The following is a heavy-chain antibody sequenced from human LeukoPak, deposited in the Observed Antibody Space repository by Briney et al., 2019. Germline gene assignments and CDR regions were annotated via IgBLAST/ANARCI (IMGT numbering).Heavy chain of an antibody. D-gene: IGHD3-22*01. CDR1: GYTFTSYG. V-gene: IGHV1-18*01. J-gene: IGHJ4*02. Sequence: SLKVSCKASGYTFTSYGISWVRQAPGQGLEWMGWISAYNGNTNYAQKLQGRVTMTTDTSTSTAYMELRSLRSDDTAVYYCARDRGEYDSSGTFDYWGQGTLVTVSS. CDR2: ISAYNGNT. CDR3: ARDRGEYDSSGTFDY.